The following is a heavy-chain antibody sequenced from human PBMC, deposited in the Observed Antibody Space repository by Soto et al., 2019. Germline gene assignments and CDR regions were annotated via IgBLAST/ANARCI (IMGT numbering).Heavy chain of an antibody. V-gene: IGHV1-18*01. CDR2: ISAHNGNT. J-gene: IGHJ4*02. D-gene: IGHD1-1*01. Sequence: QVHLVQSGAEVKKPGASVKVSCKGSGYDFTTYGITWVRQAPGQGLEWMAWISAHNGNTDYAQKLQGRVTVTRDTATSTAYMELRSLRSDVTGVYYCARGRYGDYWGQGALVTVSS. CDR3: ARGRYGDY. CDR1: GYDFTTYG.